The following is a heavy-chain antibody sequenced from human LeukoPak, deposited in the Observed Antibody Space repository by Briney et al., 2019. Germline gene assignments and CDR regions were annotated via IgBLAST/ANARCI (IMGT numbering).Heavy chain of an antibody. CDR3: ARVEVGYSYGYATQFDY. V-gene: IGHV4-59*01. D-gene: IGHD5-18*01. J-gene: IGHJ4*02. Sequence: SETLSLTCTVSGGSISTYYWSWIRQPPGKGLEWIGYIYYSGSTNCNPSLKSRVTISVDTSKNQFSLKLSSVTAADTAVYYCARVEVGYSYGYATQFDYWGQGTLVTVSS. CDR2: IYYSGST. CDR1: GGSISTYY.